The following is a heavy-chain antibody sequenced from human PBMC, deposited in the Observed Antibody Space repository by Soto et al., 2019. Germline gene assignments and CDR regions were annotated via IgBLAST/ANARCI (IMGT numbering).Heavy chain of an antibody. CDR1: GFTFSDYY. CDR2: ISSSGSTI. J-gene: IGHJ5*02. V-gene: IGHV3-11*01. Sequence: GGSLRLSCAASGFTFSDYYMSWIRQAPGKGLEWFSYISSSGSTIYYADSVKGRFTISRDNAKNSLYLEMNSLRAEDTAVYYCARELTTVSLGWFDPWGQGTLVTVSS. CDR3: ARELTTVSLGWFDP. D-gene: IGHD4-4*01.